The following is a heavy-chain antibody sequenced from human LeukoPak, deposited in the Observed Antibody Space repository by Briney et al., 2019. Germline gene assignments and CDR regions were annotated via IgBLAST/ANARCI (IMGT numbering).Heavy chain of an antibody. V-gene: IGHV3-30*02. Sequence: GGSLRLSCAASGFTFSSYGTHWVRQAPGKGLEWVAFIRYDGSNKYYADSVKGRFTISRDNSKNTLYLQMNSLRAEDTAIYYCAKDPDDFWTEPPLEYWGQGTLVTVSS. D-gene: IGHD3/OR15-3a*01. J-gene: IGHJ4*02. CDR3: AKDPDDFWTEPPLEY. CDR2: IRYDGSNK. CDR1: GFTFSSYG.